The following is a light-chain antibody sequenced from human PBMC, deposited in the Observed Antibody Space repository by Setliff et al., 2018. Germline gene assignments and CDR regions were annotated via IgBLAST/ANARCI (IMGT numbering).Light chain of an antibody. V-gene: IGLV2-8*01. CDR2: EVN. CDR1: SSDVGGYNY. Sequence: QSVLTQPRSVSGSPGQSVTISCTGTSSDVGGYNYVSWYQQHPGKAPKLIIYEVNKRPSGVPDRFSGSKSGNTASLTVSGLQAEDEADYYCSSYAGSNNFCVFGTGTKVTVL. CDR3: SSYAGSNNFCV. J-gene: IGLJ1*01.